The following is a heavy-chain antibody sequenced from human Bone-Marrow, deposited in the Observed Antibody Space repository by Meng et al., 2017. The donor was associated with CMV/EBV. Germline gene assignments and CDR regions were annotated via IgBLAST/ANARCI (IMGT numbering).Heavy chain of an antibody. CDR3: ARDPSSYGDYSDNWFDP. Sequence: SVKVSCKASGGTFSSYTISWVRQAPGQGLEWMGRIIPILGIANYAQKFRGRVTITADKSTSTAYMELSSLRSEDTAVYYCARDPSSYGDYSDNWFDPWGQGTLVTVSS. J-gene: IGHJ5*02. CDR1: GGTFSSYT. CDR2: IIPILGIA. D-gene: IGHD4-17*01. V-gene: IGHV1-69*04.